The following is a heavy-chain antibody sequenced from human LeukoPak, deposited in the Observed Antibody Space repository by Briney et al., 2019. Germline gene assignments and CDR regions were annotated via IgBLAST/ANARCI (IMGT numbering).Heavy chain of an antibody. J-gene: IGHJ1*01. CDR3: AKAPPYYSDSSGYFQH. CDR2: ISWNSGII. V-gene: IGHV3-9*01. Sequence: GGSLRPSCAASGFTFYDSAMHWVRQVPGKGLEWVSGISWNSGIIDYADSAKGRFTISRDNAKNSLYLQMNNLRPDDTAFYYCAKAPPYYSDSSGYFQHWGQGTLVTVSS. CDR1: GFTFYDSA. D-gene: IGHD3-22*01.